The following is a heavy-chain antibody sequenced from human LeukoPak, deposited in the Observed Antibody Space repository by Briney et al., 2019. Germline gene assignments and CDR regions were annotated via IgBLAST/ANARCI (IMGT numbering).Heavy chain of an antibody. J-gene: IGHJ5*02. CDR2: IWYDGSNK. D-gene: IGHD3-10*01. CDR1: GFTFSSYG. CDR3: ARAITMVRGLGWFDP. Sequence: PGGSLRLSCAASGFTFSSYGMHWVRQAPGKGLGWVAVIWYDGSNKYYADSVKGRFTISRDNSKNTLYLQMNSLRAEDTAVYYCARAITMVRGLGWFDPWGQGTLVTVSS. V-gene: IGHV3-33*01.